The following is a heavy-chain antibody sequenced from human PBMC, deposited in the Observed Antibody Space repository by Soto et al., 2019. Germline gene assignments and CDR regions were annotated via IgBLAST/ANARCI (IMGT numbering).Heavy chain of an antibody. J-gene: IGHJ4*02. CDR3: ARESDSSGYTRRDFDY. D-gene: IGHD3-22*01. V-gene: IGHV1-18*01. CDR2: ISGYNGNT. Sequence: QVQLVQSGAEVKKPGASVKVSCKASGYTFSSSGISWVRQAPGQGLEWMGWISGYNGNTNYAQKYQGRVTLTTDTSTNTAYVELRSLRSDDTGVYYCARESDSSGYTRRDFDYWGQGTLVTVSS. CDR1: GYTFSSSG.